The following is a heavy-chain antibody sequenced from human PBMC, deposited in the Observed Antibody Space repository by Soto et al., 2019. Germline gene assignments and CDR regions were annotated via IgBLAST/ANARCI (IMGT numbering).Heavy chain of an antibody. Sequence: ASVKVSCKASGYTFTSYDMHWVRQAPGQGLEWMGIINPSGGSTSYAQKFQGRVTMTRDTSTSTVYMELSSLRSEDTAVYYCARAGRPYYDYIWGSYRPSPFDFWGQGTLVTVSS. D-gene: IGHD3-16*02. V-gene: IGHV1-46*03. CDR2: INPSGGST. CDR1: GYTFTSYD. J-gene: IGHJ4*02. CDR3: ARAGRPYYDYIWGSYRPSPFDF.